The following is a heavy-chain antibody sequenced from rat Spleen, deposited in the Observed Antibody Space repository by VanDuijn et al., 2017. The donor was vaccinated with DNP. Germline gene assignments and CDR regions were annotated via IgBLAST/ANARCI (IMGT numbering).Heavy chain of an antibody. CDR1: GFSLTSYT. CDR3: ARSGTGDFDY. Sequence: QVQLKESGPGLVQPSQTLSLTCTVSGFSLTSYTVSWVRQPPGKGLEWIAAISSGGSTYYNSALKSRLSISRDTSKSQVFLKMNSLQTEDTAMYFCARSGTGDFDYWGQGVMVTVSS. D-gene: IGHD5-1*01. J-gene: IGHJ2*01. V-gene: IGHV2-6*01. CDR2: ISSGGST.